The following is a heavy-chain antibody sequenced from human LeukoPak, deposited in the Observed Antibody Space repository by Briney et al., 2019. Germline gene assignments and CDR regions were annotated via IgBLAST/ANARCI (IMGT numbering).Heavy chain of an antibody. D-gene: IGHD3-16*01. Sequence: GGSLRLSCAASGFTFSSYSMNWVRQAPGKGLEWVSAISDSGGSTYYADSVKGRFTISRDNSKNTLFLQMNSLRAEDTAVYYCAKGAPVHDYVYDYWGQGTLVTVSS. J-gene: IGHJ4*02. CDR3: AKGAPVHDYVYDY. CDR1: GFTFSSYS. CDR2: ISDSGGST. V-gene: IGHV3-23*01.